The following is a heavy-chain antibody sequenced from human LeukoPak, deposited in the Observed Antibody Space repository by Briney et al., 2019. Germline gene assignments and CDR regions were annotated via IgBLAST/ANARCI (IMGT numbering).Heavy chain of an antibody. Sequence: GGSLRLSCATSGFTFSNYNMNWVRQAPGKGLEWVSYITSSSSTVYYADSVKGRFTISRDNAKNSLYLQMNSLRAEDTAVYYCARVYWATGDAFDIWGQGTMVTVSS. V-gene: IGHV3-48*04. J-gene: IGHJ3*02. D-gene: IGHD1-14*01. CDR1: GFTFSNYN. CDR3: ARVYWATGDAFDI. CDR2: ITSSSSTV.